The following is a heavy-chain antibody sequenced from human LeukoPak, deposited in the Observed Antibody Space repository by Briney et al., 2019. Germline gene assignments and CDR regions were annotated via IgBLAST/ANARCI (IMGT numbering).Heavy chain of an antibody. V-gene: IGHV3-23*01. CDR3: ARVGDWSNYFGMDA. Sequence: PGGSLRLSCAASGFTFSGHSMTWVRQTPGKGLEWVSVIFGNGVKTYYADSLKGRFTISRDHSKSTLYLQMNSLRADDTAVYYCARVGDWSNYFGMDAWGQGTTVSVSS. CDR2: IFGNGVKT. D-gene: IGHD3-16*01. CDR1: GFTFSGHS. J-gene: IGHJ6*02.